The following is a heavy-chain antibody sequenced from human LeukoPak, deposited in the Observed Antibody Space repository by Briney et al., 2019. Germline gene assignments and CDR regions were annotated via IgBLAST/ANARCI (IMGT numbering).Heavy chain of an antibody. CDR2: INPSSGGT. V-gene: IGHV1-2*02. J-gene: IGHJ3*02. D-gene: IGHD3-10*01. CDR3: ARDLWFGELSGAFDI. Sequence: ASVKVSCKASGYTFTDYYMHWVRQAPGQGLEWMGWINPSSGGTNYAQKFQGRVTMTRDTSISTAYMELSRLRSDDTAVYYCARDLWFGELSGAFDIWGQGTMVTVSS. CDR1: GYTFTDYY.